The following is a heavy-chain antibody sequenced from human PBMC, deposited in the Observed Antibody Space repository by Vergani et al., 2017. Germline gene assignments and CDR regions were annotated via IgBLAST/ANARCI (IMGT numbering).Heavy chain of an antibody. D-gene: IGHD2-15*01. Sequence: EVQLVQSGAEVKKPGESLQISCKGSGYSFTSYWIGWVRQMPGKGLEWMGIIYPGDSDTRYSPSFQGQVTISADKSISTAYLQWSSLKASDTAMYYCARRYCSGGSCLDAFDIWGQGTMVTVSS. CDR3: ARRYCSGGSCLDAFDI. CDR2: IYPGDSDT. V-gene: IGHV5-51*01. CDR1: GYSFTSYW. J-gene: IGHJ3*02.